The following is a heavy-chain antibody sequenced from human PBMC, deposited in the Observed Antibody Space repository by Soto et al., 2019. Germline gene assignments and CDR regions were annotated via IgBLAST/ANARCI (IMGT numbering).Heavy chain of an antibody. V-gene: IGHV4-59*13. CDR1: GGSISSYY. CDR2: ISYTGST. J-gene: IGHJ4*02. Sequence: SLTCTVSGGSISSYYWSWIRQPPGKGLEWIGYISYTGSTYYNPSLKSRVTISVDTSKNQFSLKLSSVTTADTAVYYCAIEVGATTSFDYWGQGTLVTVSS. D-gene: IGHD1-26*01. CDR3: AIEVGATTSFDY.